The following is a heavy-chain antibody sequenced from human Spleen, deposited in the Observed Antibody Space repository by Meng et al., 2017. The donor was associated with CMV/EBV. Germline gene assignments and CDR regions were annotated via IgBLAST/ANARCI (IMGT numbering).Heavy chain of an antibody. J-gene: IGHJ4*02. CDR3: ARDGYYYDSSGYYSLDY. V-gene: IGHV1-18*01. D-gene: IGHD3-22*01. CDR2: ISAYNGNT. CDR1: YTFHRFG. Sequence: YTFHRFGISWVRQAPGQGLEWMGWISAYNGNTNDAQKLQGRVTMTTDTSTSTAYMELRSLRSDDTAVYYCARDGYYYDSSGYYSLDYWGQGTLVTVSS.